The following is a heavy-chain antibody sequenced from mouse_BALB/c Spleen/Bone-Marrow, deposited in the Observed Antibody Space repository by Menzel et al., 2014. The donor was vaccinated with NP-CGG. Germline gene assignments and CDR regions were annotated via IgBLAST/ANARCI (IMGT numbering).Heavy chain of an antibody. CDR2: IRNKANGYTT. V-gene: IGHV7-3*02. J-gene: IGHJ3*01. CDR1: GFTFTDNY. CDR3: ARDSDWFAY. Sequence: EVHLVESGGGLVQPGGSLRLSCATSGFTFTDNYMTWVRQPPGKALEWLGFIRNKANGYTTEYSASVKGRFTISRDDSQSILYLQMNTLRAEDSAPYYCARDSDWFAYWGQGTLVTVSA.